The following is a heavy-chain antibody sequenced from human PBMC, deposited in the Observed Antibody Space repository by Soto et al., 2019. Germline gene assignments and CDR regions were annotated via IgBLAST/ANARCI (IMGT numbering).Heavy chain of an antibody. Sequence: QVHVQQSGPGLVKPSETLSLSCTVSSGPSSSHNWGWIRQPPGRGLEWIGYVYYTGGTSYNPSLKSXVTXSADTSTNHISLTLSSVTAADTAVYYCVRQGIDYLHGLVDVWGQGTTVSVSS. CDR2: VYYTGGT. CDR1: SGPSSSHN. CDR3: VRQGIDYLHGLVDV. D-gene: IGHD1-26*01. J-gene: IGHJ6*02. V-gene: IGHV4-59*08.